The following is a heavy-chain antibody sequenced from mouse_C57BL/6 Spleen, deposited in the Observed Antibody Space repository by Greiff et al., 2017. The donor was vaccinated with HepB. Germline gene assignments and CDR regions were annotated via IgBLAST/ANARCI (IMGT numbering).Heavy chain of an antibody. CDR2: IYPSDSET. CDR3: ARKGLPNFSFDY. Sequence: QVQLQQPGAELVRPGSSVKLSCKASGYTFTSYWMDWVKQRPGQGLEWIGNIYPSDSETHYNQKFKDKATLTVDKSSSTAYMQLSSLTSEDSAVYYCARKGLPNFSFDYWGQGTTLTVSS. D-gene: IGHD3-1*01. V-gene: IGHV1-61*01. J-gene: IGHJ2*01. CDR1: GYTFTSYW.